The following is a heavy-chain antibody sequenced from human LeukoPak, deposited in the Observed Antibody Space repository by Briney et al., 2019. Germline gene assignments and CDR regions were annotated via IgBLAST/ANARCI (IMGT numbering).Heavy chain of an antibody. Sequence: GASVKVSCKASGYAFTGYYMHWVRQAPGQGLEWMGRINPNSGGTNYAQKFQGRVTMTRDTSISTAYMELSRLRSDDTAVYYCARSRGSSWIFFDYWGQGTLVTVSS. CDR2: INPNSGGT. D-gene: IGHD6-13*01. V-gene: IGHV1-2*06. CDR3: ARSRGSSWIFFDY. CDR1: GYAFTGYY. J-gene: IGHJ4*02.